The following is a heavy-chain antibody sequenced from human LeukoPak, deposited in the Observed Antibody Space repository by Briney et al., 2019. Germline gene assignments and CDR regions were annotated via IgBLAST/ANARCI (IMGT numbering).Heavy chain of an antibody. D-gene: IGHD3-3*01. J-gene: IGHJ3*02. CDR2: ISTSSSYI. V-gene: IGHV3-21*01. CDR1: GFTFSSYA. CDR3: ARDRFYSNAFDM. Sequence: PGGSLRLSCAASGFTFSSYAMNWVRQAPGKGLEWVSSISTSSSYIYYADSVKGRFTISRDNAKNSLYLQMNSLGAEDTAVYYCARDRFYSNAFDMWGQGTMVTVSS.